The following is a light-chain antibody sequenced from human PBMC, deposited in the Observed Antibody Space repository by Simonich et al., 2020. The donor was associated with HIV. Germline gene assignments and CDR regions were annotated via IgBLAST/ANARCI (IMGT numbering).Light chain of an antibody. CDR1: SGSIASNY. CDR3: QSYDSSNQV. J-gene: IGLJ3*02. Sequence: NFMLTQPHSVSESPGKTVTISCTRSSGSIASNYVQWYQQRPGSAPTTVIYEDNQRPSGVPVRFSGSIDSSSNSASLTISGLKTEDEADYYCQSYDSSNQVLGGGTKLTVL. V-gene: IGLV6-57*03. CDR2: EDN.